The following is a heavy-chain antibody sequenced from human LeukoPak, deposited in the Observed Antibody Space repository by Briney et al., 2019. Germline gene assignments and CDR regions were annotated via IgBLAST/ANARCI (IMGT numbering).Heavy chain of an antibody. CDR3: AKDYVDSWYYGMDV. J-gene: IGHJ6*02. Sequence: GGSLRLSCAASGFTFDDYGMSWVRQAPGKGLEWVSGINWNGGSTGYADSVKGRFTISRDNSKNTLCLQMNSLRAEDTAVYYCAKDYVDSWYYGMDVWGQGTTVTVSS. CDR2: INWNGGST. V-gene: IGHV3-20*04. D-gene: IGHD3-16*01. CDR1: GFTFDDYG.